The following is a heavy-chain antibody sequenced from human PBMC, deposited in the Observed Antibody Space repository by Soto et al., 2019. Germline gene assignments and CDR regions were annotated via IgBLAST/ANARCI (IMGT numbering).Heavy chain of an antibody. D-gene: IGHD3-10*01. V-gene: IGHV1-18*01. J-gene: IGHJ6*02. CDR3: ARDVWFGDEYYYYYYGVDV. CDR2: ISAYNGNT. Sequence: ASVKVSCKASGYTFTSYGISWVRQAPGQGLEWMGWISAYNGNTNYAQKLQGRVTMTTDTSTSTAYMELRSLRSDDTAVYYCARDVWFGDEYYYYYYGVDVWGQGTTVTVSS. CDR1: GYTFTSYG.